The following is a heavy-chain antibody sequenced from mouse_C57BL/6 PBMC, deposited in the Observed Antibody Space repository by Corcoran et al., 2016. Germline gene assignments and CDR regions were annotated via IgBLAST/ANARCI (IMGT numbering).Heavy chain of an antibody. CDR3: ARDGSSAYYAMDY. D-gene: IGHD1-1*01. Sequence: QIQLVQSGPELKKPGETVKISCKASGYTFKTYGMSWVKQAPGNGLKWMGGINTYSGVPTYADDFKGRFAFSLETSASTAYLQINNLKNEDTATYFCARDGSSAYYAMDYWGQGTSATVSS. V-gene: IGHV9-3*01. CDR1: GYTFKTYG. CDR2: INTYSGVP. J-gene: IGHJ4*01.